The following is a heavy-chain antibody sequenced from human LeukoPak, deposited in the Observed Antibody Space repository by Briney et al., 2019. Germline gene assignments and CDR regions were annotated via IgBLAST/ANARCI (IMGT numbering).Heavy chain of an antibody. J-gene: IGHJ4*02. Sequence: SQTLSLTCTVSGGSISSGGYYWSWIRQHPGKGLEWIGYIYYSGSTYYNPSLKSRVTISVDTSKNQFSLKLSSVTAADTAVCYCARGYDSSAYYPFNYWGQGTLVTVSS. CDR1: GGSISSGGYY. CDR3: ARGYDSSAYYPFNY. CDR2: IYYSGST. D-gene: IGHD3-22*01. V-gene: IGHV4-31*03.